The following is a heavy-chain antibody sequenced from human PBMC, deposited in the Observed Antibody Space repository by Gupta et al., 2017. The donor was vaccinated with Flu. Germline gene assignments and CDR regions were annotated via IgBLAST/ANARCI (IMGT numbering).Heavy chain of an antibody. CDR3: SRSNSPLFDY. CDR2: IRGRDYGGTT. J-gene: IGHJ4*02. CDR1: IFGNYA. D-gene: IGHD1-26*01. V-gene: IGHV3-49*04. Sequence: IFGNYAISWVRQAPGKGLEWLAFIRGRDYGGTTEYAASVKDRFTVSRDNSRGIAYLQMNSLTTEDTAVYYCSRSNSPLFDYWVQGSLVTVSS.